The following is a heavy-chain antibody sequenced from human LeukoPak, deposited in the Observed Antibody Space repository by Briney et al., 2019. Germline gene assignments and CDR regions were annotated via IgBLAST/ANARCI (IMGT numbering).Heavy chain of an antibody. V-gene: IGHV1-46*01. J-gene: IGHJ6*02. CDR1: GYTFTSYY. CDR3: AREAPYYYDGMDV. Sequence: GASVKVSCKASGYTFTSYYMHWVRQAPGQGLEWMGIVNPSGGSTSYAQKFQGRVTMTRDTSTSTVYMELSSLSSEDTAVYYCAREAPYYYDGMDVWGQGTTVTVSS. CDR2: VNPSGGST.